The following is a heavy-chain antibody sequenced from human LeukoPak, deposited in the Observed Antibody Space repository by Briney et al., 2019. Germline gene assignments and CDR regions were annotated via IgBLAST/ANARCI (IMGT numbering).Heavy chain of an antibody. D-gene: IGHD6-6*01. CDR1: GYTFTSYD. J-gene: IGHJ4*02. V-gene: IGHV1-8*02. CDR3: ARADGGSSPPVCDY. CDR2: MNPNSGNT. Sequence: ASVKVSCKASGYTFTSYDINWVRQATGQGLEWMGWMNPNSGNTGYAQKFQGRVTMTRDTSTSTVYMELSSLRSEDTAVYYCARADGGSSPPVCDYWGQGTLVTVSS.